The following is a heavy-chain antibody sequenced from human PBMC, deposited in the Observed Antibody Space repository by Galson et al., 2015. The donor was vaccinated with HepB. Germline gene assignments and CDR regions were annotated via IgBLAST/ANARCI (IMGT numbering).Heavy chain of an antibody. J-gene: IGHJ4*02. D-gene: IGHD1-26*01. V-gene: IGHV1-46*01. CDR2: INPSGGST. CDR1: GYTFTSYH. CDR3: ARERIVGATTAEVSFDY. Sequence: SVKVSCKASGYTFTSYHMHWVRQAPGQGLEWMGIINPSGGSTSYAQKFQGRVTMTRDTSTSTVYMELSSLRSEDTAVYYCARERIVGATTAEVSFDYWGQGTLVTVSS.